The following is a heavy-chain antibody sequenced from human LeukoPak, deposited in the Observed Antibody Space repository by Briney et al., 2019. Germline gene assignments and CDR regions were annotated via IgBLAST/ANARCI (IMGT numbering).Heavy chain of an antibody. J-gene: IGHJ4*02. CDR2: ISSSSSYI. V-gene: IGHV3-21*01. D-gene: IGHD6-19*01. CDR3: AREEAVAGTDY. CDR1: GFTFSSYS. Sequence: GGSLRLSCAASGFTFSSYSMNWVRQAPGKGLEWVSSISSSSSYIYYADSVKGRFTISRDNAKNPLYLQMNSLRAEDTAVYYCAREEAVAGTDYWGQGTLVTVSS.